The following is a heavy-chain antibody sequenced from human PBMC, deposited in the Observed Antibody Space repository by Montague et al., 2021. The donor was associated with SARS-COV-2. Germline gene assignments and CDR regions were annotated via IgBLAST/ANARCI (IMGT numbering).Heavy chain of an antibody. J-gene: IGHJ5*02. Sequence: PALVKPTQTLTLTCTFSGFSLSTSGMCVSWIRQPSGKALEWLARIDWDDDKYYSTSLKTRLTISKDTSKNQVVLTMTNMDPVDTATYYCARDHYDILTGYYNWFDPWGQGTLVTVSS. CDR1: GFSLSTSGMC. D-gene: IGHD3-9*01. CDR3: ARDHYDILTGYYNWFDP. CDR2: IDWDDDK. V-gene: IGHV2-70*11.